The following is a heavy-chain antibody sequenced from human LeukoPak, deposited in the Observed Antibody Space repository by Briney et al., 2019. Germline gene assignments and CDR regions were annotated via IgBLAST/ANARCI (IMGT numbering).Heavy chain of an antibody. J-gene: IGHJ4*02. D-gene: IGHD2-2*01. CDR3: AREEFVGYCSSTSCYRVLDY. Sequence: ASVKVSCKASGYTFTGYYMHWVRQAPGQGLEWMGWINPNSGGTNYAQKFQGRVTMTRDTSISTAYTELSRLRSDDTAVYYCAREEFVGYCSSTSCYRVLDYWGQGTLVTVSS. CDR2: INPNSGGT. CDR1: GYTFTGYY. V-gene: IGHV1-2*02.